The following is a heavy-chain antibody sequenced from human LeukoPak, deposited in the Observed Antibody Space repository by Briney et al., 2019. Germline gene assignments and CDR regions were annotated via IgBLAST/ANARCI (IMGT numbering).Heavy chain of an antibody. Sequence: PGGSLRLSCTASGFTFSSYAMNWVRQAPGKGLEWVSGIGAGGTFTYYADSVKGRFTISRDNSRNTLYLQMNSLRADDTAVYYCAKDLGKSSRRNLFDYWGQGTLVTVSS. CDR1: GFTFSSYA. J-gene: IGHJ4*02. CDR2: IGAGGTFT. V-gene: IGHV3-23*01. CDR3: AKDLGKSSRRNLFDY. D-gene: IGHD1-14*01.